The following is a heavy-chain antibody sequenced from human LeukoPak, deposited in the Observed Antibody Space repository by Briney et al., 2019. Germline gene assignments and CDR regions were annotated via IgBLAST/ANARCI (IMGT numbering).Heavy chain of an antibody. CDR3: ESRNDILTRYVFEC. CDR1: GGSITNYY. D-gene: IGHD3-9*01. CDR2: IYYSGST. V-gene: IGHV4-59*08. Sequence: SETVSVTCTVSGGSITNYYWGWIRQPPGQGLEWVGYIYYSGSTNYNPSLNSQVTILVDRSKNQFSLKLSSVTAADTAVYYCESRNDILTRYVFECWGQGNLVTVSS. J-gene: IGHJ4*02.